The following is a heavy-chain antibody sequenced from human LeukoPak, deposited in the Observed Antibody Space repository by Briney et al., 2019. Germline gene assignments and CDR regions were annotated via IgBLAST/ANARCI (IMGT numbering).Heavy chain of an antibody. V-gene: IGHV3-23*01. CDR1: GFTFSSYA. J-gene: IGHJ4*02. Sequence: GGSLRLSCAASGFTFSSYAMSWVRQAPGKGLEWVSAISGSGGSTYYADSVKGRFTISRDNSKNTLYLQMNSLRAEDTAVYYCAKGIDGSKRPEYYFDYWGQGTLVAVSS. CDR2: ISGSGGST. D-gene: IGHD5-24*01. CDR3: AKGIDGSKRPEYYFDY.